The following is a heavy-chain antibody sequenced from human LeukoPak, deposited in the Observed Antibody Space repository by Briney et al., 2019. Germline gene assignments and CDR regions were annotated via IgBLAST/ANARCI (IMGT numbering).Heavy chain of an antibody. CDR2: INPSGGST. D-gene: IGHD6-19*01. V-gene: IGHV1-46*01. J-gene: IGHJ3*02. CDR3: ARNPTYSSGWDDAFDI. CDR1: GYTFTSYY. Sequence: ASVKVSCKASGYTFTSYYMHWVRQAPGQGLEWMGLINPSGGSTSYAQKFQGRVTMTRDTPTSTVYMELSSLRSEDTAVYYCARNPTYSSGWDDAFDIWGQGTMVTVSS.